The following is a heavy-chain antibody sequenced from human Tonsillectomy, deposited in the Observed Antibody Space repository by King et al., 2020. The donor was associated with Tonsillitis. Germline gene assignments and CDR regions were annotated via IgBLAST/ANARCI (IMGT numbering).Heavy chain of an antibody. CDR3: ARRYATVHYYFDY. Sequence: QLVQSGAEVKKPGASLKISCKGSGYSFTTYWIGWVRQMPGKGLEWMGIIYVGDSDTTYSPSFQGQVTISADKSISTAYLQWSSLKASDTAMYYCARRYATVHYYFDYWGQGTLVTVSS. V-gene: IGHV5-51*01. CDR1: GYSFTTYW. CDR2: IYVGDSDT. J-gene: IGHJ4*02. D-gene: IGHD2-2*01.